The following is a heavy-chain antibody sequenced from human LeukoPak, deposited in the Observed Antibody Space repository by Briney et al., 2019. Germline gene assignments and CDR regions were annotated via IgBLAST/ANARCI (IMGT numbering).Heavy chain of an antibody. CDR1: GGSFSGYY. D-gene: IGHD1-26*01. V-gene: IGHV4-34*01. J-gene: IGHJ4*02. Sequence: SETLSLTCAVYGGSFSGYYWSWIRQPPGKGLELIGEINHSGSTNYNPSLKSRVTISVDTSQNQFYLKLSSVTAADTAVYYCARGYSGSLWGQGTLVTVSS. CDR3: ARGYSGSL. CDR2: INHSGST.